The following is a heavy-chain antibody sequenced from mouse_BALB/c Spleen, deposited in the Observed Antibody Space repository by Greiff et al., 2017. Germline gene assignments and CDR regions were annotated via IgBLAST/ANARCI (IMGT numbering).Heavy chain of an antibody. J-gene: IGHJ2*01. CDR1: GYTFTSYT. D-gene: IGHD2-14*01. Sequence: VQLQQSAAELARPGASVKMSCKASGYTFTSYTMHWVKQRPGQGLEWIGYINPSSGYTEYNQKFKDKTTLTADKSSSTAYMQLSSLTSEDSAVYYCARSGRYGVDYWGQGTTLTVSS. V-gene: IGHV1-4*02. CDR3: ARSGRYGVDY. CDR2: INPSSGYT.